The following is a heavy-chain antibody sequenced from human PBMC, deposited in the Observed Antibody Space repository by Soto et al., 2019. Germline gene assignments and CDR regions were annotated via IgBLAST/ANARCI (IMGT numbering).Heavy chain of an antibody. CDR3: ARGEDAFFYYGLDV. J-gene: IGHJ6*02. CDR2: ITYSGSS. CDR1: GGSISSGDYF. Sequence: PSETLSLTCTVSGGSISSGDYFWSWLRQPPGKGLEWIGYITYSGSSYYNPSLKSRVTMSVDTSKNQFSLKLSSVTAADTAVYYCARGEDAFFYYGLDVWGQGITVTVSS. V-gene: IGHV4-30-4*01.